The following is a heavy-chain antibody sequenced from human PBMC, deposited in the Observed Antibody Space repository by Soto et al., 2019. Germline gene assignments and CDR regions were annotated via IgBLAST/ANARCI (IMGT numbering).Heavy chain of an antibody. D-gene: IGHD3-9*01. CDR2: ITASGGRT. CDR3: AKDPFYDILTGYYFDY. V-gene: IGHV3-23*01. CDR1: GFTFSTYA. J-gene: IGHJ4*02. Sequence: GGSLRLSCAASGFTFSTYAMSWVRQAPGKGLEWVSSITASGGRTDYADSVKGRFTISRDNSKNTLYLQMNSLRAEDMAVYYCAKDPFYDILTGYYFDYWGQGTLVTVSS.